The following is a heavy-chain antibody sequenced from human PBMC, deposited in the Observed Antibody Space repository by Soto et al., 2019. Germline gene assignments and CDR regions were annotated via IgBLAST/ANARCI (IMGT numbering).Heavy chain of an antibody. CDR1: GFTFSSYS. CDR2: ISSRTNYM. J-gene: IGHJ6*02. D-gene: IGHD4-17*01. Sequence: EVQLVESGGGLAKPGGSLRLSCAASGFTFSSYSMNWVRQAPGKGLEWVSSISSRTNYMYYADSVKGRFTISRDDAKNSLYLQMNSLRAEDTAVYYCARMGSVTTFSWSDYYYGMDVWGQGTTVTVSS. CDR3: ARMGSVTTFSWSDYYYGMDV. V-gene: IGHV3-21*01.